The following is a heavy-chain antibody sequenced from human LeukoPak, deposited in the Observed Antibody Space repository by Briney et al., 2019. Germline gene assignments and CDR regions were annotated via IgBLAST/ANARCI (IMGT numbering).Heavy chain of an antibody. CDR3: ASLYYVWGSYRYSYFDY. V-gene: IGHV4-59*01. CDR2: IYYSGST. CDR1: GGSISSYC. J-gene: IGHJ4*02. Sequence: SETLSLTCTVSGGSISSYCWSWIRQPPGKGLEWIGYIYYSGSTNYNPSLKSRVTISVDTSKNQFSLKLSSVTAADTAVYYCASLYYVWGSYRYSYFDYWGQGTLVTVSS. D-gene: IGHD3-16*02.